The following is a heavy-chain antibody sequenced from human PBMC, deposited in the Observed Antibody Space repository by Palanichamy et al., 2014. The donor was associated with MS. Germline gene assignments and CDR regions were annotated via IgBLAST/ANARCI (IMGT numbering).Heavy chain of an antibody. CDR2: IYYSGST. CDR1: GGSISSGDYY. D-gene: IGHD3-3*01. Sequence: QVQLQESGPGLVRPSQTLSLTCTVSGGSISSGDYYWSWIRQPPGKGLEWIGYIYYSGSTYYNPSLKSRVTISVDTSKNQFSLKLSSVTAADTAVYYCASGQYDFWSGYYQGAFDIWGQGTMVTVSS. CDR3: ASGQYDFWSGYYQGAFDI. V-gene: IGHV4-30-4*01. J-gene: IGHJ3*02.